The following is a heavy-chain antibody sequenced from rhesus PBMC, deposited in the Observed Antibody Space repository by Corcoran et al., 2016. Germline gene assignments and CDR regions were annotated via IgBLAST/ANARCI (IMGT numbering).Heavy chain of an antibody. V-gene: IGHV4S7*01. CDR2: IFGSIGST. Sequence: QVQLQESGPGLVKPSATLSLTCAVFGGFISGGYGWSWIRQPPGKGLGWIGHIFGSIGSTYYNPSLKSRVTISRDTSKNQFSLKLSSVTAADTAVYYCARHWVGAPDYWGQGVLVTVSS. CDR3: ARHWVGAPDY. CDR1: GGFISGGYG. J-gene: IGHJ4*01. D-gene: IGHD1-44*02.